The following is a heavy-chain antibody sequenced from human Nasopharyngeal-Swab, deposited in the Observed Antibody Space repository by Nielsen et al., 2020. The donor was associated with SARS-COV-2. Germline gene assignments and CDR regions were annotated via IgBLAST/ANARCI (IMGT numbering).Heavy chain of an antibody. D-gene: IGHD2-2*01. V-gene: IGHV1-69*13. Sequence: SVKVSCKASGGTFSSYAISWVRQAPGQGLEWMGGIIPIFGTANYAQKFQGRVTITADESTSTAYMELISLRSEDTAVYYCASGLAPKNFYCSSTSCYGWENWFDPWGQGTLVTVSS. CDR3: ASGLAPKNFYCSSTSCYGWENWFDP. J-gene: IGHJ5*02. CDR2: IIPIFGTA. CDR1: GGTFSSYA.